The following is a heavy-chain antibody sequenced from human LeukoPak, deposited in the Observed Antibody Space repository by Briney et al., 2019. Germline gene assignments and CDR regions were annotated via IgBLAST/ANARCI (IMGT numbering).Heavy chain of an antibody. V-gene: IGHV1-69*13. Sequence: ASVKVSCKASGGTFSSYAISWVRQAPGQGLEWMGGIIPIFGTANYAQKFQGRVTITADESTSTAYMELSSLRSEDTAVYYCARGAWFGEFYYGMGVWAQGTTVTVSS. J-gene: IGHJ6*02. CDR3: ARGAWFGEFYYGMGV. D-gene: IGHD3-10*01. CDR2: IIPIFGTA. CDR1: GGTFSSYA.